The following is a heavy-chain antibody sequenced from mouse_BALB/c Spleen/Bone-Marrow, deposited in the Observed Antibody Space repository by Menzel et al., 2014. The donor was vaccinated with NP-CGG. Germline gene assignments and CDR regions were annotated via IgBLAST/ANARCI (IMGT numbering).Heavy chain of an antibody. CDR2: IRSKSNNYAT. D-gene: IGHD1-1*01. Sequence: EAQLQQSGGGLVQPKGSLKLSCAASGFTFNTYAMNWVRQAPGKGLEWVARIRSKSNNYATYYADSVKDRFTISRDDSQSMLYLQMNNLKTEDTAMYYCVRHSYYYGSSYYAMDYWGQGTSVTVSS. CDR1: GFTFNTYA. CDR3: VRHSYYYGSSYYAMDY. V-gene: IGHV10-1*02. J-gene: IGHJ4*01.